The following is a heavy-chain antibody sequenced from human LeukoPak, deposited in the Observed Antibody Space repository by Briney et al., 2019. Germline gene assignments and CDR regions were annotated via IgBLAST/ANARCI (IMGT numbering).Heavy chain of an antibody. D-gene: IGHD4-17*01. CDR1: GYTFTSYA. J-gene: IGHJ4*02. V-gene: IGHV1-3*01. Sequence: ASVKASCKASGYTFTSYAMHWVRQAPGQRLEWMGWINAGNGNTKYSQKFQGRVTITRDTSASTAYMELSGLRSEDTAVYYCATDYGDYWVYWGQGTLVTVSS. CDR3: ATDYGDYWVY. CDR2: INAGNGNT.